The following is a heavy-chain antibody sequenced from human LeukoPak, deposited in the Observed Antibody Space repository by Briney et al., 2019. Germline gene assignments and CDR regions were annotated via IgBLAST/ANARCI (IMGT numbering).Heavy chain of an antibody. CDR2: IYYSGST. Sequence: PSETLSLTCTVSGGSISSYYWSWIRQPPGKGLEWIGYIYYSGSTNYNPSLKSRVTISVDTSKNQFSLKLSSVTAADTAVYYCASAYYYDSSGYWIDYWGQGTLVTVSS. D-gene: IGHD3-22*01. J-gene: IGHJ4*02. V-gene: IGHV4-59*08. CDR1: GGSISSYY. CDR3: ASAYYYDSSGYWIDY.